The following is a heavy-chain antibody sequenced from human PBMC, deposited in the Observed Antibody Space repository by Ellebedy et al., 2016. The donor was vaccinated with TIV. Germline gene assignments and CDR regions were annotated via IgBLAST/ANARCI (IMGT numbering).Heavy chain of an antibody. J-gene: IGHJ3*02. CDR1: GFSFSNYW. Sequence: GESLKISCVASGFSFSNYWMSWVRQAPGKGLEWVANINQDGREKYYVDSVNGRFTISRDNAESALYLQMSSMTVEDTAVSYCATVGNYGDYRSPTHAFAMWGQGTMVAVSS. CDR2: INQDGREK. V-gene: IGHV3-7*03. D-gene: IGHD4-17*01. CDR3: ATVGNYGDYRSPTHAFAM.